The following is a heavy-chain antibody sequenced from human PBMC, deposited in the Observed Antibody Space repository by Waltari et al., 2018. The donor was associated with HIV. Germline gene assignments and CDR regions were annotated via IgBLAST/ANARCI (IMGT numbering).Heavy chain of an antibody. CDR2: INPNSGGT. V-gene: IGHV1-2*06. CDR3: AREGGQLWFPSLDFDY. D-gene: IGHD5-18*01. CDR1: GYTFTGYY. J-gene: IGHJ4*02. Sequence: QVQLVQSGAEVKKPGASVKVSCKASGYTFTGYYMHGVRQAPGQGLEWMGRINPNSGGTNYAQKFQGRVTMTRDTSISTAYMELSRLRSDDTAVYYCAREGGQLWFPSLDFDYWGQGTLVTVSS.